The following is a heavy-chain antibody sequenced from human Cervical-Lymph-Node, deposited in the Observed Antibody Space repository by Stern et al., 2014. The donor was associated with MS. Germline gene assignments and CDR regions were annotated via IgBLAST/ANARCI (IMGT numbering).Heavy chain of an antibody. V-gene: IGHV1-46*02. Sequence: QVQLVQSGSEVKKPGASVKVSCKASEYTHNNYLIHWVRQAPGQRPDWMGVINPSGATNYAQNVQDRVTMTTDASTSTFYMELSRLRSEDTAVYYCAVRYCSGGRCYSVPDVWGQGTTVIVSS. J-gene: IGHJ6*02. D-gene: IGHD2-15*01. CDR3: AVRYCSGGRCYSVPDV. CDR2: INPSGAT. CDR1: EYTHNNYL.